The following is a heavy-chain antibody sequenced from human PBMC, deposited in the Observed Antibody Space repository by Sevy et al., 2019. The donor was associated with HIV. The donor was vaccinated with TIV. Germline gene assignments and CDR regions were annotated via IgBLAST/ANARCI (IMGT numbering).Heavy chain of an antibody. V-gene: IGHV3-30*02. J-gene: IGHJ4*02. CDR3: VKDGCSAAGCPREYFEH. D-gene: IGHD5-12*01. Sequence: GGSLRLSCAASGVSFSTFGMHWVRQPLGKGLEWVAFVHFDGNEKWYADSGKGRFTISRDNSKSTVFLQMDSLRIEDTALYYCVKDGCSAAGCPREYFEHWGQGTLVTVSS. CDR1: GVSFSTFG. CDR2: VHFDGNEK.